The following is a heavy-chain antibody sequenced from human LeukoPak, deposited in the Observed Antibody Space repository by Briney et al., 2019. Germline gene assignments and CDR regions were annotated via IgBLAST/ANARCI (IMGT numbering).Heavy chain of an antibody. J-gene: IGHJ6*02. CDR1: GFTFGDYA. CDR2: IRSKDYSGAT. D-gene: IGHD6-13*01. Sequence: PGGSLRLSCTASGFTFGDYAMSWVRQAPGKGLEWVGFIRSKDYSGATNYAASVKGRFTISRDDSKGIAYLQMNSLKTEGTAVYYCSRDVAESQSGARYHGMDVWGQGTTVTVS. CDR3: SRDVAESQSGARYHGMDV. V-gene: IGHV3-49*04.